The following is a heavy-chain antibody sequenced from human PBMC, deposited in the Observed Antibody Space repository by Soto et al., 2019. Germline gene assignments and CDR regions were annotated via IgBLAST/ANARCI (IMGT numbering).Heavy chain of an antibody. Sequence: QLQLQESGPGLVKPSQTLSLACTVSGGSFSSGGYYWSWIRQLPGKGLEWIGYIYYSGSTSYNPSLKSRFTTSRAPSKNQSSLKLSSVTPPDTAVDYCARATSFSSHHGYWGQGPLCTVAS. CDR1: GGSFSSGGYY. V-gene: IGHV4-31*03. CDR3: ARATSFSSHHGY. D-gene: IGHD3-16*01. CDR2: IYYSGST. J-gene: IGHJ4*02.